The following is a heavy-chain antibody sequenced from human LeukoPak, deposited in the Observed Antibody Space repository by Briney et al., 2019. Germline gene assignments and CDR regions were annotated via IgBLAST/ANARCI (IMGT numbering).Heavy chain of an antibody. V-gene: IGHV4-34*01. CDR1: GGSFSGYY. D-gene: IGHD3-16*02. CDR2: INHSGST. CDR3: ARDSYDYVWGSYRYSDY. Sequence: PSETLSLTCAVYGGSFSGYYWNWIRQPPGKGLEWIGEINHSGSTNYNPSLKSRVTISVDTSKNQFSLKLSSVTAADTAVYYCARDSYDYVWGSYRYSDYWGQGTLVTVSS. J-gene: IGHJ4*02.